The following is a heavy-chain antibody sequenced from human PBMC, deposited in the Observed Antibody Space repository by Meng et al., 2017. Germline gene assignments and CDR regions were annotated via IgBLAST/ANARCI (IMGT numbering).Heavy chain of an antibody. CDR1: GYTFTSYA. CDR3: ARDKLKTFDP. CDR2: INAGNGNT. V-gene: IGHV1-3*01. Sequence: QGQLVRSGAEVKKPGASVKVSCTASGYTFTSYAMHWVRQAPGQRLEWMGWINAGNGNTKYSQKFQGRVTITRDTSASTAYMELSSLRSEDTAVYYCARDKLKTFDPWGQGTLVTVSS. J-gene: IGHJ5*02.